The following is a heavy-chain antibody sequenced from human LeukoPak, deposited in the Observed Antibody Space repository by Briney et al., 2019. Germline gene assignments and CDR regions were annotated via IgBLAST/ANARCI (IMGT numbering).Heavy chain of an antibody. CDR1: GGSISSSNW. Sequence: RPSETLSLTCAVSGGSISSSNWWSWVRQPPGKGLEWIGYIYNSGSTFYNPSLTSRVTISVDTSKTQFSLKLTSVTAADTAMYYCARVVDGIAAPMTLYFDYWGQGTLVTVSS. D-gene: IGHD6-25*01. V-gene: IGHV4-4*02. CDR2: IYNSGST. CDR3: ARVVDGIAAPMTLYFDY. J-gene: IGHJ4*02.